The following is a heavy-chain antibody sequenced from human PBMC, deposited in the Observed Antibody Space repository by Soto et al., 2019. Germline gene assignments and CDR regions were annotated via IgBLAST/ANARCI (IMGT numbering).Heavy chain of an antibody. D-gene: IGHD3-3*01. V-gene: IGHV4-31*03. CDR3: ARGLTEWSKEY. CDR1: GDSINSGAYY. J-gene: IGHJ4*01. CDR2: IYTDWGT. Sequence: ASETLSLTCTVSGDSINSGAYYLSWIRQHAGKGLEWIGCIYTDWGTDYSPSLKNRVTISMDTSKNHFSLRLTSVTAADTATYFCARGLTEWSKEYWGHGTMVTVSS.